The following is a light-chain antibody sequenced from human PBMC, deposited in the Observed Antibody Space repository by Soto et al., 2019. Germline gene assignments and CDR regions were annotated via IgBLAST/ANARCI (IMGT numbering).Light chain of an antibody. CDR2: DAS. Sequence: EIVMTQSPATLSVSPGETATLSCRASQSISSNLAWYQQKPGQAPRLLIYDASTRATGIPDRFSGSGSGTEFTLTISSLQSEDFAVYYCQQYNKWPPLPFGGGTKVEIK. CDR3: QQYNKWPPLP. V-gene: IGKV3-15*01. J-gene: IGKJ4*01. CDR1: QSISSN.